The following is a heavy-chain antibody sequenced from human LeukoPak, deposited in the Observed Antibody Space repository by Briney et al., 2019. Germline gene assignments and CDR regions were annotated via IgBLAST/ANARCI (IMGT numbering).Heavy chain of an antibody. CDR2: IYYSGST. CDR1: GGSISSSSYY. J-gene: IGHJ6*03. V-gene: IGHV4-39*01. CDR3: ARADPTSYYYYYMDV. D-gene: IGHD5-12*01. Sequence: PSETLSLTCTVSGGSISSSSYYWGWIRQPPGKGLEWIGSIYYSGSTYYNPSLKSRVTISVDTSKNQFSLKLSSVTAADTAVYYCARADPTSYYYYYMDVWGKGTTVTVSS.